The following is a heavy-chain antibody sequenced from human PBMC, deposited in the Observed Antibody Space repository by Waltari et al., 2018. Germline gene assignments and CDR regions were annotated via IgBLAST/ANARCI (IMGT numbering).Heavy chain of an antibody. CDR3: ARVQQQEGFDY. CDR1: GYTFTSYA. J-gene: IGHJ4*02. Sequence: QVQLVQSGAEVKTPGASVKVSCKASGYTFTSYAMHLGRQAPGQRLEWMGWINAGNGNTKYSQKVQGRVTITRDTSASTAYMELSSLRSEDTAVYYCARVQQQEGFDYWGQGTLVTVSS. V-gene: IGHV1-3*01. D-gene: IGHD6-13*01. CDR2: INAGNGNT.